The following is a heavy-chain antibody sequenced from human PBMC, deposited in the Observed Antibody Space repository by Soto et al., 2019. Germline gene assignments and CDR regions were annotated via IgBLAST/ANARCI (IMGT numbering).Heavy chain of an antibody. CDR3: ARVLGGNSDYYSTMDV. D-gene: IGHD2-21*02. J-gene: IGHJ6*02. CDR2: ISAYNGNT. V-gene: IGHV1-18*01. Sequence: ASVKVSCKASGYTFTSYGISWVRQAPGQGLEWMGWISAYNGNTNYAQKLQGRVTMTTDTSTSTAYMELRSLRSDDTAVYYCARVLGGNSDYYSTMDVWGQGTTVTVSS. CDR1: GYTFTSYG.